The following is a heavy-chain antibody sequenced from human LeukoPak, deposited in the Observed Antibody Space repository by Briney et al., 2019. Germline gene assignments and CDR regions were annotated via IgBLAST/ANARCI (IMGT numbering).Heavy chain of an antibody. Sequence: GGSLGLSCAASGFSFSIYWMSWVRQAPGKGLEWLANINLDGSDKNYVDSVKGRFTISRDNAKNSLYLQMTSLRTEDTAVYYCARGYSGWFDNWGQGNLVTVSS. D-gene: IGHD6-19*01. V-gene: IGHV3-7*04. CDR3: ARGYSGWFDN. CDR1: GFSFSIYW. J-gene: IGHJ4*02. CDR2: INLDGSDK.